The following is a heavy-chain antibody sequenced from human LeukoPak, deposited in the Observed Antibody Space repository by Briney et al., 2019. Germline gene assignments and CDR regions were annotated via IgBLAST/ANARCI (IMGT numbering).Heavy chain of an antibody. Sequence: ASVKVSCKASGYTFTSYDINWVRQATGQGLEWMGWMNPNSGNTGYAQKFQGRVTMTRNTSTSTAYMELSSLRSEDTAVYYCARSLATNYYGSGSHTHMDVWGKGTTVTVSS. CDR3: ARSLATNYYGSGSHTHMDV. V-gene: IGHV1-8*01. CDR2: MNPNSGNT. CDR1: GYTFTSYD. D-gene: IGHD3-10*01. J-gene: IGHJ6*03.